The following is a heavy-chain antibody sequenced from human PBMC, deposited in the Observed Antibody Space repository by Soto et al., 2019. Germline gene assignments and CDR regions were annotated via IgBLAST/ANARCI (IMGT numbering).Heavy chain of an antibody. V-gene: IGHV4-30-2*01. J-gene: IGHJ4*02. CDR3: ARASTTVTTLDY. CDR1: GGSISSGGYS. D-gene: IGHD4-17*01. CDR2: IYHSGST. Sequence: QLQLLESGSGLVKPSQTLSLTCAVSGGSISSGGYSWSWIRQPPGKGLEWIGYIYHSGSTYYNPSLKSRVTISVDRSKNQFSLKLSSVTAADTAAYYCARASTTVTTLDYWGQGTLVTVSS.